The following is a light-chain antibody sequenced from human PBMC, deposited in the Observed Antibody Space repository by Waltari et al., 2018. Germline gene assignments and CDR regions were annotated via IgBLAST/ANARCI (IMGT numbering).Light chain of an antibody. V-gene: IGKV4-1*01. J-gene: IGKJ4*01. CDR3: QQYYSTPLT. CDR1: QSVLYSSNNKNY. Sequence: DIVMTQSPDSLAVSLGERATINCKSSQSVLYSSNNKNYLAWYQQKPGQPPKLLIYWASPREPGVPDRFSGSGSGTDFTLTISSLQAEDVAVYYCQQYYSTPLTFGGGTKVEIK. CDR2: WAS.